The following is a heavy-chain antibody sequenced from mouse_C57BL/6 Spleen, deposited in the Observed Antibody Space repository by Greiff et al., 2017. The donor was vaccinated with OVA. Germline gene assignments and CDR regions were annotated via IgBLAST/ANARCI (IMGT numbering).Heavy chain of an antibody. D-gene: IGHD2-4*01. Sequence: VQLQQPGAELVRPGSSVKLSCKASGYTFTSYWMHWVKQRPIQGLEWIGNIDPSDSETHYNQKFKDKATLTVDKSSSTAYMQLSSLTSEDSAVYYCARGDYYDYEGFAYWGQGTLVTVSA. J-gene: IGHJ3*01. CDR2: IDPSDSET. CDR3: ARGDYYDYEGFAY. CDR1: GYTFTSYW. V-gene: IGHV1-52*01.